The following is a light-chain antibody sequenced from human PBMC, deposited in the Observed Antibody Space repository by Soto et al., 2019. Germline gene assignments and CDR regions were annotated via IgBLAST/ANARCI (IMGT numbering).Light chain of an antibody. Sequence: EIVLTQSPATLSLSPGERATLSRRASQSVSSNYLAWYHHKPGQAPSLLIYGASHRATGIPDRFSGSGSGTDFTLTISRLEPEDFAVYYCQQYGNSPQTFGQGTKVEIK. CDR2: GAS. CDR1: QSVSSNY. J-gene: IGKJ1*01. CDR3: QQYGNSPQT. V-gene: IGKV3-20*01.